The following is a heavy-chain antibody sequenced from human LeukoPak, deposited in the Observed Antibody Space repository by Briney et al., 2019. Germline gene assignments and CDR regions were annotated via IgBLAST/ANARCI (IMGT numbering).Heavy chain of an antibody. J-gene: IGHJ6*02. CDR1: GYSFTTYW. V-gene: IGHV5-51*01. CDR2: IYPGDSDT. Sequence: GESLKISCKGSGYSFTTYWIGWVRQMPGKGLEWMGIIYPGDSDTRYSPSFQGQVTISADKSTNTAYLQWSSLKASDSAMYYCARTPTSHYYYGMDVWGQGTTVIVSS. CDR3: ARTPTSHYYYGMDV.